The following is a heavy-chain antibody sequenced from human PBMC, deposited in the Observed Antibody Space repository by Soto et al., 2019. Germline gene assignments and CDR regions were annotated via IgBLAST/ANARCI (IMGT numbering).Heavy chain of an antibody. Sequence: PGGSLRLSCAASGFTFSGSAMHWVRQASGKGLEWVGRIRSKANSYATAYAASVKGRFTISRDDSKNTAYLQMNSLKTEDTAVYYCIIDTARVYYGMDVWGQGTTVTGSS. CDR3: IIDTARVYYGMDV. V-gene: IGHV3-73*01. CDR1: GFTFSGSA. J-gene: IGHJ6*02. D-gene: IGHD5-18*01. CDR2: IRSKANSYAT.